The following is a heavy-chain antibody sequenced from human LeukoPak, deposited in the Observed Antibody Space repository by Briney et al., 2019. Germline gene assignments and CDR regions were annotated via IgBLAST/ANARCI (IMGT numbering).Heavy chain of an antibody. CDR2: IFHNGST. V-gene: IGHV4-38-2*02. CDR3: ARVRGSFPGDF. D-gene: IGHD3-10*01. CDR1: GYSIGTWYY. Sequence: SETLSLTCTVSGYSIGTWYYWGWIRQPPGKGLEWIGSIFHNGSTHYNPSLESRVTISLDTSKNQFSLRLSSVTAADTAMYYCARVRGSFPGDFWGQGTLVTVSS. J-gene: IGHJ4*02.